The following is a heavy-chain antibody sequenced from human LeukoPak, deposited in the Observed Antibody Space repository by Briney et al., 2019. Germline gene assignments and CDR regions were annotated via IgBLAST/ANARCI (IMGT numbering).Heavy chain of an antibody. D-gene: IGHD3-10*01. CDR3: ANARGYGSGSPRYFDP. J-gene: IGHJ5*02. CDR2: IYYSGST. CDR1: GGSISSGDYY. V-gene: IGHV4-30-4*02. Sequence: SETLSLTCTVSGGSISSGDYYWSWIRQPPGKGLEWIGYIYYSGSTSYSPSLKSRVTISVDTSKNQFSLKLSSVTAADTAVYYCANARGYGSGSPRYFDPWGQGTLVTVSS.